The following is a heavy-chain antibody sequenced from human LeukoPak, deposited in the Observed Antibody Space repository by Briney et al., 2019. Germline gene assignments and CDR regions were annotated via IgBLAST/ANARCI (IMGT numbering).Heavy chain of an antibody. D-gene: IGHD3-10*01. Sequence: SETLSLTCAVSGGSISSGGYPWSWIRQPPGKGLEWIGYIYHSGSTYYNPSLKSRVTISVDTSNNQFSLKLTSVTAADTAVYYCARRSYGSGTYFFDFWGQGTLVAVSS. V-gene: IGHV4-30-2*01. CDR2: IYHSGST. CDR1: GGSISSGGYP. CDR3: ARRSYGSGTYFFDF. J-gene: IGHJ4*02.